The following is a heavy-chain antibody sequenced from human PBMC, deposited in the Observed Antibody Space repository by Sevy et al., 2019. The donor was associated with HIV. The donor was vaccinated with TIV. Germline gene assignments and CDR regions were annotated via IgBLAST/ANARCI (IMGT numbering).Heavy chain of an antibody. CDR1: GYSFTGYY. D-gene: IGHD3-9*01. CDR3: ARQWGVVDWPYFDY. Sequence: ASVKVSCKASGYSFTGYYMHWVRQAPGQGLEWMGRINPNTGGTNYAQKFQGWVTMTRDTSISKAYMQLSRLRSDDTAVYYCARQWGVVDWPYFDYWGQGTLVTVSS. CDR2: INPNTGGT. J-gene: IGHJ4*02. V-gene: IGHV1-2*04.